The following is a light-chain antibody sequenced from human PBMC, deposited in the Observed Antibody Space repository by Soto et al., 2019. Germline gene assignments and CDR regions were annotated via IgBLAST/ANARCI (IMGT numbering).Light chain of an antibody. CDR2: KAS. CDR1: QSISTW. J-gene: IGKJ1*01. Sequence: DIQMTQSPSTLSASVGDRVTITCRASQSISTWLAWYQQKPGKAPKLLIYKASSLESGVPSRISGSGSGTEFTLTISSLQPDDFATYYCQQYNSYSWPFGQGTKVE. CDR3: QQYNSYSWP. V-gene: IGKV1-5*03.